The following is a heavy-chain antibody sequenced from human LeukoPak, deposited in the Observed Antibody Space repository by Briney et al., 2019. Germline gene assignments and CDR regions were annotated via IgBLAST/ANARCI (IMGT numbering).Heavy chain of an antibody. D-gene: IGHD2-21*02. CDR1: GFTFSSYA. V-gene: IGHV3-23*01. J-gene: IGHJ4*02. Sequence: PEGSLRLSCAASGFTFSSYAMSWVRQAPGKGLEWVSAISGSGGSTYYADSVKGRFTISRDNSKNTLYLQMNSLRAEDTAVYYCAKDVVSPLVPASPDYWGQGTLVTVSS. CDR3: AKDVVSPLVPASPDY. CDR2: ISGSGGST.